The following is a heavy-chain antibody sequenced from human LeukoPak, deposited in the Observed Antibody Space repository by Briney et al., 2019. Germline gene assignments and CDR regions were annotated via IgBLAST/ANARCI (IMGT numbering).Heavy chain of an antibody. Sequence: PSQILSLTCTVSGGSISSGSYYWSWIRQPAGKGLEWIGRIYTSGSTNYNPSLKSRVTISVDTSKNQFSLKLSSVTAADTAVYYCARDRRYDTIIDYWGQGTLVTVSS. CDR2: IYTSGST. CDR3: ARDRRYDTIIDY. D-gene: IGHD3-22*01. V-gene: IGHV4-61*02. CDR1: GGSISSGSYY. J-gene: IGHJ4*02.